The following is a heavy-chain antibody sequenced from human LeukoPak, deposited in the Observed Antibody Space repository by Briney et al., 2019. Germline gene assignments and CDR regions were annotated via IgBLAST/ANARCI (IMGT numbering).Heavy chain of an antibody. D-gene: IGHD3-22*01. CDR1: GFTFSSYG. CDR3: AKGVYTMIN. J-gene: IGHJ4*02. Sequence: GGSLRLSCAASGFTFSSYGVHWVRQAPGKGLEWVAVIWYDGSNKYYADSVKGRFTISRDNSKNTLYLQMNSLRAEDTAVYYCAKGVYTMINWGQGTLVTVSS. CDR2: IWYDGSNK. V-gene: IGHV3-33*06.